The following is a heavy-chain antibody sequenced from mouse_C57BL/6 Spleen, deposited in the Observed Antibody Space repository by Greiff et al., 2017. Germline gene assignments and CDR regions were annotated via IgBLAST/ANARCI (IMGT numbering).Heavy chain of an antibody. CDR3: ARDHYAMDY. CDR2: INYDGSST. V-gene: IGHV5-16*01. Sequence: EVQLVESEGGLVQPGRSLKLSCTASGFSFSDYYMAWVRQVPEKGLEWVANINYDGSSTYYLDSLKSRFIISRDNAKNILCLQMSSLKSEDTATYYCARDHYAMDYWGQGTSVTVSS. J-gene: IGHJ4*01. CDR1: GFSFSDYY.